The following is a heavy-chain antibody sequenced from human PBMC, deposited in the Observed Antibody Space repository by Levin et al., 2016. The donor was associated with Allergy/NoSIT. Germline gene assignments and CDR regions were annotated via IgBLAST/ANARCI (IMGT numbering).Heavy chain of an antibody. J-gene: IGHJ1*01. D-gene: IGHD4-17*01. CDR3: TTDWVSGPYGDYWFLQH. CDR2: IKSKTDGGTT. Sequence: WIRQPPGKGLEWVGRIKSKTDGGTTDYAAPVKGRFTISRDDSKNTLYLQMNSLKTEDTAVYYCTTDWVSGPYGDYWFLQHWGQGTLVTVSS. V-gene: IGHV3-15*01.